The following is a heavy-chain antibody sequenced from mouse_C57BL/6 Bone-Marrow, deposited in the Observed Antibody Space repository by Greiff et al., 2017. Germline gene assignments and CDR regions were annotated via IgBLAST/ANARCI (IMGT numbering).Heavy chain of an antibody. J-gene: IGHJ2*01. Sequence: QVQLQQPGAELVRPGTSVKLSCKASGYTFTSYWMHWVKQRPGQGLEWIGVIDPSDSYTNYNQKFKGKATLTVDTSSSTAYMQLSSLTSEDSAVYYFASRRITMGLDYWGQGTTLTVSS. CDR3: ASRRITMGLDY. V-gene: IGHV1-59*01. CDR2: IDPSDSYT. CDR1: GYTFTSYW. D-gene: IGHD1-1*02.